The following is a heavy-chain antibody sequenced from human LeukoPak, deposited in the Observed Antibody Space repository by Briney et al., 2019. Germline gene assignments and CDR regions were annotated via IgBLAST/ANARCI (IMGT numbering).Heavy chain of an antibody. V-gene: IGHV4-39*01. D-gene: IGHD2-21*02. J-gene: IGHJ4*02. CDR2: IYSGTT. Sequence: PSETLSLTCTVSGYSISSRTYYWDWIRQAPGKGLEWIGSIYSGTTYYNPSLKSRVTIFVDTSKNQFSLKLTSVTAADTAVYYCARRQVEVTASPFDFWGQGALVTVSS. CDR1: GYSISSRTYY. CDR3: ARRQVEVTASPFDF.